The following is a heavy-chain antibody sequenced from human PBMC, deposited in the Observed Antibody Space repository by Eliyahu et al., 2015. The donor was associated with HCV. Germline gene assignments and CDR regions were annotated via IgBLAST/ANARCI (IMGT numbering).Heavy chain of an antibody. J-gene: IGHJ4*02. V-gene: IGHV3-74*01. D-gene: IGHD6-13*01. Sequence: EVQLVESGGGLVQPGGSLRLSCXASGFTFSYYWMHWVRQAPGKGLVWVSRINSDGSSTNYADSVKGRFTISRDNAKNTLYLQMNSLKAEDTAVYYCARDGYTSMTQDCWGQGTLVTVSS. CDR2: INSDGSST. CDR3: ARDGYTSMTQDC. CDR1: GFTFSYYW.